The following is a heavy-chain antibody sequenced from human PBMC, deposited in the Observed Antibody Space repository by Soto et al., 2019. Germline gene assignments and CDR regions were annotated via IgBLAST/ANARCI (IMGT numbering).Heavy chain of an antibody. CDR1: GAALNSGNYY. V-gene: IGHV4-31*03. CDR3: ARLRIATNNYKWFDP. CDR2: IYVTGAV. J-gene: IGHJ5*02. D-gene: IGHD2-21*01. Sequence: TLSLTCSVSGAALNSGNYYWSWILQVPGKGLEWIGHIYVTGAVDYNPSLRDRITISQDTSERQLSLNLGLVTAADTAVYYCARLRIATNNYKWFDPWGQGTLVTVSS.